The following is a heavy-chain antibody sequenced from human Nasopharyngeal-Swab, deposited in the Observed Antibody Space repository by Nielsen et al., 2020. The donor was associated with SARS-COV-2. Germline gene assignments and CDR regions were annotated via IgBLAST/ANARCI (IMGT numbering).Heavy chain of an antibody. D-gene: IGHD5-24*01. CDR2: IYYSGST. CDR3: AREMASFDT. Sequence: SETLSLTCTVSGDSMRSYYWNWIRQPPGKGLEWIGYIYYSGSTNYNPSLKSRVTISVGTSRNQFSLKLTSVTAADTAVYYCAREMASFDTWGQGTLVTVSS. J-gene: IGHJ4*02. V-gene: IGHV4-59*01. CDR1: GDSMRSYY.